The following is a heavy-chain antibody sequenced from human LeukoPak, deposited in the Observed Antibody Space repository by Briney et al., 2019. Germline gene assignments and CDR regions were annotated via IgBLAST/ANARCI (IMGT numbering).Heavy chain of an antibody. CDR2: TYYSGST. CDR3: ARGDSGYDWVDY. Sequence: PSETLSLTCTVSGGSISSYYWSWIRQPPGKGLEWIGYTYYSGSTNYNPSLKSRVTISVDTSKNQFSLKLSSVTAADTAVYYCARGDSGYDWVDYWGQGTLVTVSS. V-gene: IGHV4-59*01. D-gene: IGHD5-12*01. J-gene: IGHJ4*02. CDR1: GGSISSYY.